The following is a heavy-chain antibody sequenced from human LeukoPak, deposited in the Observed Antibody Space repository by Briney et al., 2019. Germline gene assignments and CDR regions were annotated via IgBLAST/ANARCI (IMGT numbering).Heavy chain of an antibody. CDR1: GGSISSYY. J-gene: IGHJ5*02. V-gene: IGHV4-59*01. Sequence: SETLSLTCTVSGGSISSYYWSWIRQPPGKGLEWIGYIYYSGSNNYNPSLKSRVTISVDTSRNQFSLKLSSVTAADTAVYYCARGVVVITTEGWFDPWGQGTLVTVSS. CDR3: ARGVVVITTEGWFDP. CDR2: IYYSGSN. D-gene: IGHD3-22*01.